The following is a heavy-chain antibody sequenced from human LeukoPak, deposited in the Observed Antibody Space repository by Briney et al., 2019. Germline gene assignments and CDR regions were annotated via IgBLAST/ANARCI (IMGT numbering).Heavy chain of an antibody. CDR3: ARGPLRHGSGSYYPGNGMDV. D-gene: IGHD3-10*01. CDR1: GGSFSGYY. J-gene: IGHJ6*02. Sequence: SETLSLTCAVYGGSFSGYYWSWIRQPPGKGLEWIGEINHSGSTNYNPSLKSRVTISVDTSKNQFSLKLSSVTAADTAVYYCARGPLRHGSGSYYPGNGMDVWGQGTTVTVSS. CDR2: INHSGST. V-gene: IGHV4-34*01.